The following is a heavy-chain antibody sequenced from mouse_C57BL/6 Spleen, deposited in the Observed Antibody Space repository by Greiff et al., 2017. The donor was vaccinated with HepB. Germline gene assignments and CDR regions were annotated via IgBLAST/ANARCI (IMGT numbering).Heavy chain of an antibody. Sequence: QVQLKESGAELARPGASVKLSCKASGYTFTSYGISWVKQRTGQGLEWIGEIYPRSGNTYYNEKFKGKATLTADKSSSTAYMELRSLTSEDSAVYFCARVDYASYFDVWGTGTTVTVSS. V-gene: IGHV1-81*01. CDR1: GYTFTSYG. CDR3: ARVDYASYFDV. J-gene: IGHJ1*03. D-gene: IGHD2-4*01. CDR2: IYPRSGNT.